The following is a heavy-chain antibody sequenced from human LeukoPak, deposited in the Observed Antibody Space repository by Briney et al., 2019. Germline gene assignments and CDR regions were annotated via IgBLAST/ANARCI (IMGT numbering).Heavy chain of an antibody. Sequence: ASVKVSCKAPGYTFTGYYMHWVRQAPGQGLEWMGWINPNSGGTNYAQKFQGWVTMTRDTSISTAYMELSRLRSDDTAVYYCARASIAAAGSFDYWGQGTLVTVSS. J-gene: IGHJ4*02. CDR2: INPNSGGT. D-gene: IGHD6-13*01. CDR1: GYTFTGYY. CDR3: ARASIAAAGSFDY. V-gene: IGHV1-2*04.